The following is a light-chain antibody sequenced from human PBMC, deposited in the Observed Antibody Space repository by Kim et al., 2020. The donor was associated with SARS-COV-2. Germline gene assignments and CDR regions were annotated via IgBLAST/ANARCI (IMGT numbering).Light chain of an antibody. CDR1: KLGDKY. Sequence: SYELTQPPSVSVSPGQTASITCSGDKLGDKYASWYQQKPGQSPVLVVYQDNKRPSGIPERFSGSNSGNTATLTISGTRAMDDADYYCQTWDSSSRHVVFGGGTQQTV. J-gene: IGLJ2*01. CDR3: QTWDSSSRHVV. V-gene: IGLV3-1*01. CDR2: QDN.